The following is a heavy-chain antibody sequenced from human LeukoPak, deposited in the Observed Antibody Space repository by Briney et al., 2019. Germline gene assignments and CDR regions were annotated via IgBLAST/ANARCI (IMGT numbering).Heavy chain of an antibody. J-gene: IGHJ4*02. D-gene: IGHD3-10*01. CDR1: GYTFTVYY. CDR2: INPNSGGT. Sequence: ASVKVSCKASGYTFTVYYMHWVRQAPGQGLEWMGWINPNSGGTKYAQKFQGRVTMTSDTSISTAYMELSRLRSDDTAVYYCARRLGFSGSGGDYWGQGTLVTVSS. V-gene: IGHV1-2*02. CDR3: ARRLGFSGSGGDY.